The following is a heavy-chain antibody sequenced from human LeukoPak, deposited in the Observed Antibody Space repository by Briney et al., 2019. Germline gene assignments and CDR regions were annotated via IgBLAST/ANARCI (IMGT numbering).Heavy chain of an antibody. Sequence: GGSLRLSCAASGFTFSSYAMSWVRQAPGKGLEWVSGISGSGDNTYYADSVKGRFTISRDNSKNTLYLQMNSLRAEDTAVYYCAKDNYYDSSGYYYYYYGMDVWGQGTTVTVSS. CDR3: AKDNYYDSSGYYYYYYGMDV. CDR1: GFTFSSYA. D-gene: IGHD3-22*01. V-gene: IGHV3-23*01. J-gene: IGHJ6*02. CDR2: ISGSGDNT.